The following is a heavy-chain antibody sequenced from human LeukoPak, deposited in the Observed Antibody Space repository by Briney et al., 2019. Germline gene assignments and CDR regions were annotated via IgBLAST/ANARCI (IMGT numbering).Heavy chain of an antibody. Sequence: GASVKVSCKASGGTFSSYAISWVRQAPGQGLEWMGRIIPILGIANYAQKFQGRVTITADKSTSTAYMELSSLRSEDTAVYYCASTEWRYCSGGSCYFYWFDPWGQGTLVTVSS. CDR3: ASTEWRYCSGGSCYFYWFDP. CDR1: GGTFSSYA. CDR2: IIPILGIA. J-gene: IGHJ5*02. V-gene: IGHV1-69*04. D-gene: IGHD2-15*01.